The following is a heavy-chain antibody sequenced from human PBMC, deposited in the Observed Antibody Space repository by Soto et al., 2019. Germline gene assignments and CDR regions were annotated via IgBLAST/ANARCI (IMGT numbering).Heavy chain of an antibody. CDR1: GFDFNTYD. V-gene: IGHV3-23*01. CDR2: ISGSGRKT. J-gene: IGHJ4*02. Sequence: EGQLLESGGGLVQPGGSLRLSCAASGFDFNTYDMSWVRQAPGKGPEWVSDISGSGRKTNYADSVKGRFTISRDNSKNTLYLQMNNLRVDDPAVYYCAGLMKAFAGVFDYWGPGALVTVSS. CDR3: AGLMKAFAGVFDY. D-gene: IGHD3-3*02.